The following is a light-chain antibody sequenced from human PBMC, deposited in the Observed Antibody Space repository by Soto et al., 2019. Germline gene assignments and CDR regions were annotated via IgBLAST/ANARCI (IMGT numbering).Light chain of an antibody. CDR3: QQYASSPT. J-gene: IGKJ1*01. CDR1: QSVTNRY. V-gene: IGKV3-20*01. CDR2: GAS. Sequence: EIVLTQSPGTLSLSPGGRATLSCRASQSVTNRYLAWYQQKPGQAPRLLTYGASGRPTGIPDRFSGSGSGTDFTLTISRLEPEDFAVYFCQQYASSPTFGQGTTVEIK.